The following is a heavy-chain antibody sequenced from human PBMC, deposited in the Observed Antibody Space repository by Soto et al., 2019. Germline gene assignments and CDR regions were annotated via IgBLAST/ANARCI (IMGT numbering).Heavy chain of an antibody. Sequence: HPGGSLRLSCAASGFTFSSYAMHWVRQAPGKGLEWVAVISYDGSNKYYADSVKGRFTISRDNSKNTLYLQMNSLRAEDTAVYYCARDYDSSRHGDYWGQGTLVTVSS. V-gene: IGHV3-30-3*01. J-gene: IGHJ4*02. CDR1: GFTFSSYA. CDR2: ISYDGSNK. CDR3: ARDYDSSRHGDY. D-gene: IGHD3-22*01.